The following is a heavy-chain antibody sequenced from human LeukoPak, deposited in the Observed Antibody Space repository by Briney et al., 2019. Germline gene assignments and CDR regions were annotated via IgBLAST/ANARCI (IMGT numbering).Heavy chain of an antibody. CDR3: ARFPITMVRGASTRNWFDP. CDR2: INPNSGGT. CDR1: GYTFTGYY. V-gene: IGHV1-2*02. D-gene: IGHD3-10*01. Sequence: PSVKVSCKASGYTFTGYYMHWVRQAPGQGLEWMGWINPNSGGTNYAQKFQGRVTMTRDTSISTAYMELSRLRSDDTAVYYCARFPITMVRGASTRNWFDPWGQGTLVTVSS. J-gene: IGHJ5*02.